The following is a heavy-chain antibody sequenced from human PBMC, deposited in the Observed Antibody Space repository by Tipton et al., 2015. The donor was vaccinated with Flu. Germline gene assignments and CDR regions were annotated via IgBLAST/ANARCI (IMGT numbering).Heavy chain of an antibody. D-gene: IGHD3-10*01. Sequence: SLRLSCTASGFTFDDYSMSWFRQAPGKGLEWVGFIRSQAYGGTTEYAASVKGRFTISRDDSKSIAYLQINSLKTEDTAVYFCTRDRLPPLVRGVPNFYYYYMDVWGKGTTVTVSS. CDR3: TRDRLPPLVRGVPNFYYYYMDV. V-gene: IGHV3-49*03. J-gene: IGHJ6*03. CDR1: GFTFDDYS. CDR2: IRSQAYGGTT.